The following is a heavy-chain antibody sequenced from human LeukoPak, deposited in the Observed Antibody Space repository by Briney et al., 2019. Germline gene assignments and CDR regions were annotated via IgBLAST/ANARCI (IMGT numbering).Heavy chain of an antibody. Sequence: GSLRLSCAASGFTFSSYWMNWVRQAPGKGLVWVSRIASDGSSTTYADSVKGRFSISRDNAKNTLYLQMNSLRVEDTAVYYCARGRPHGNDYWGRGTLVTVSS. V-gene: IGHV3-74*01. J-gene: IGHJ4*02. CDR3: ARGRPHGNDY. CDR2: IASDGSST. D-gene: IGHD4-23*01. CDR1: GFTFSSYW.